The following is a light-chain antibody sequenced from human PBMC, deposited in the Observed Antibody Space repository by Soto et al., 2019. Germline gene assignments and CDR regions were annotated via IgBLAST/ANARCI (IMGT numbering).Light chain of an antibody. V-gene: IGKV3-15*01. J-gene: IGKJ5*01. CDR1: QSVRSN. Sequence: VMTQSPATFSVSPGERVTLSCRASQSVRSNLAWYQQKPGQSPRLLIYGASTRATGIPARFSGSGSGTEFTLTISSLQSEDFAVYHCQQYNNWPPITFGQVTRLEIK. CDR3: QQYNNWPPIT. CDR2: GAS.